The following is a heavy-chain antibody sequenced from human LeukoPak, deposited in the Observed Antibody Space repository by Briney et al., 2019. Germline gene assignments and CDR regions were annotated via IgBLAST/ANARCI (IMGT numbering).Heavy chain of an antibody. CDR2: IKQDGSDK. CDR1: GFTFSRYW. J-gene: IGHJ1*01. Sequence: GGSLRLSCAASGFTFSRYWMSWVRQTPEKGLECVANIKQDGSDKFYVDSVRGRFTISRDNAKNSLYLQMNSLRVEDTALYYCARNPWADSSGFPLHHWGQGTLVTVSS. V-gene: IGHV3-7*03. D-gene: IGHD3-22*01. CDR3: ARNPWADSSGFPLHH.